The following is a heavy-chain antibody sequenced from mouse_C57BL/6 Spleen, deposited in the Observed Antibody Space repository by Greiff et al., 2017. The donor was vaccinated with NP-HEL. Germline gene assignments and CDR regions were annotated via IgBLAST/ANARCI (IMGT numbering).Heavy chain of an antibody. CDR1: GYTFTSYW. V-gene: IGHV1-5*01. CDR3: TTEDDYYALDY. Sequence: EVQLQQSGTVLARPGASVKMSCKTSGYTFTSYWMHWVKQRPGQGLEWIGAIYPGNSDTSYNQKFKGKAKLTAAASASTAYLELSSLTNEDSAVYYYTTEDDYYALDYWGQGTSVTVSS. CDR2: IYPGNSDT. J-gene: IGHJ4*01.